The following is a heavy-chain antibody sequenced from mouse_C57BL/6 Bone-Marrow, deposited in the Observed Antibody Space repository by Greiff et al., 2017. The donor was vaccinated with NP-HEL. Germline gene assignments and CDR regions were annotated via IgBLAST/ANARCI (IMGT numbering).Heavy chain of an antibody. CDR2: IYPRSGNT. V-gene: IGHV1-81*01. CDR1: GYTFTSYG. D-gene: IGHD2-14*01. Sequence: VQLQESGAELARPGASVKLSCKASGYTFTSYGISWVKQRTGQGLEWIGEIYPRSGNTYYNEKFKGKATLTEDKSSSTAYMELRSLTSEDSAVYFCAREDRSFLDYWGQGTTLTVSS. CDR3: AREDRSFLDY. J-gene: IGHJ2*01.